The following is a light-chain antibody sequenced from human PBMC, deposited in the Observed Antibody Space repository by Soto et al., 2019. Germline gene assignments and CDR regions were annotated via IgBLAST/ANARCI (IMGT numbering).Light chain of an antibody. CDR2: GAS. Sequence: EIVLTQSPGTLSLSPGERATLSCRASQSVSSTYLAWYQQKPGQAPRLLIYGASNRATGIPDRFSCSGSGTDFTLTISRLEPEDFAVYYCQQYGGSRWTFGQGTRVDI. J-gene: IGKJ1*01. V-gene: IGKV3-20*01. CDR3: QQYGGSRWT. CDR1: QSVSSTY.